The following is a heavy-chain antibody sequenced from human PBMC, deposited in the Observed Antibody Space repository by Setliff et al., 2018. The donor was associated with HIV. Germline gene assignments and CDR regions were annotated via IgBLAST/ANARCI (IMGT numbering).Heavy chain of an antibody. Sequence: ETLSLTCAVYRGSFSHYYWAWIRQSPGKGLEWIAEINQERTTFYNPSLKSRVTMSLDTSRNEVSLRPSSVTAADTAVYYCARAGNDYYDSNGYYYVVDWFDSWGQGTLVTVSS. V-gene: IGHV4-34*01. CDR2: INQERTT. J-gene: IGHJ5*01. CDR3: ARAGNDYYDSNGYYYVVDWFDS. CDR1: RGSFSHYY. D-gene: IGHD3-22*01.